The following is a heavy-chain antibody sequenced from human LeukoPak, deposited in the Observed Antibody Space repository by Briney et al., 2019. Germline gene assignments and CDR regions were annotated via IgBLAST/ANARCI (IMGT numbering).Heavy chain of an antibody. D-gene: IGHD5-24*01. CDR3: ARPWGDDYNHFDF. CDR2: IYPGDSDT. Sequence: GESLKISCKGSGYSFTNYWIGWVRQMPGKGLEWMGIIYPGDSDTRYSPSFQGQVTISADKSISTAYLQWSSLKASDTAMYYCARPWGDDYNHFDFWGQGTLVTVSS. V-gene: IGHV5-51*01. CDR1: GYSFTNYW. J-gene: IGHJ4*02.